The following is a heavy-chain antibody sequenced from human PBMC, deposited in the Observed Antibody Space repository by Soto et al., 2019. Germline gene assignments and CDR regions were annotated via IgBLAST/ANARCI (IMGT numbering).Heavy chain of an antibody. J-gene: IGHJ5*02. V-gene: IGHV1-3*01. CDR2: INAGNGNT. Sequence: ASVKVSCKASGYTFTSYAMHWVRQAPGQRLEWMGWINAGNGNTKYSQKFQGRVTITRDTSASTAYMELSSLRSEDTAVYYCARDLGPYSSGWYRSKAADWFDPWGQGTLVTVSS. D-gene: IGHD6-19*01. CDR3: ARDLGPYSSGWYRSKAADWFDP. CDR1: GYTFTSYA.